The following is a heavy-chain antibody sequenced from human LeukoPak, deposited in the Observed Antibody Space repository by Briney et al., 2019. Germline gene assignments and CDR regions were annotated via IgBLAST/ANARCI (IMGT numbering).Heavy chain of an antibody. CDR2: ISGSGAST. CDR1: GLTFSNYA. D-gene: IGHD6-19*01. Sequence: GGSLRLSCVASGLTFSNYAMSWVRQAPGKGLEWVSAISGSGASTYYADSVKGRFTISRDNSKKTLYLQMNSLRAEDTAVYYCAKDWVAVAGNYFDYWGQGTLVTVSS. V-gene: IGHV3-23*01. CDR3: AKDWVAVAGNYFDY. J-gene: IGHJ4*02.